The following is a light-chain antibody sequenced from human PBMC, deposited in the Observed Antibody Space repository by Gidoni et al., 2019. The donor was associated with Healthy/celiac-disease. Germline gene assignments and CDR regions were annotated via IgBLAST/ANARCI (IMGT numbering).Light chain of an antibody. CDR2: WAS. CDR3: QQYYSTSRS. Sequence: DIGMTQSTESLAVSLGERATINCKSSQSVLYSSNNKNYLAWYQQKPGQPPKLLIYWASTRESGVPDRFSGSGSGTDFTLTISSLQAEDVAVYYCQQYYSTSRSFGQGTKLEIK. CDR1: QSVLYSSNNKNY. V-gene: IGKV4-1*01. J-gene: IGKJ2*03.